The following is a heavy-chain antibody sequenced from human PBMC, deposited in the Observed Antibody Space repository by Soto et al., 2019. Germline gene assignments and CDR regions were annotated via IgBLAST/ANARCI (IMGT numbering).Heavy chain of an antibody. CDR1: GYTFTRYG. Sequence: QVQLVQSGAEVKKPGASVRVSCKASGYTFTRYGISWVRQAPGQGLEWMGWISGYNGNIKDAQKFQGRVTMTTDTAENTAHMELRGLTSYDTAVYYCARGSAYTTPWSFDQWGQGTLVTVSS. CDR2: ISGYNGNI. J-gene: IGHJ4*02. CDR3: ARGSAYTTPWSFDQ. V-gene: IGHV1-18*01. D-gene: IGHD3-16*01.